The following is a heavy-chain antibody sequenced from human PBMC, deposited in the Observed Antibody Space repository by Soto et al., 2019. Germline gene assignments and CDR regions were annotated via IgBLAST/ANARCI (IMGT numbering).Heavy chain of an antibody. V-gene: IGHV4-28*01. CDR1: GYSISSSNW. CDR2: IYYSGST. J-gene: IGHJ4*02. Sequence: QVQLQESGPGLVKPSDTLSLTCAVSGYSISSSNWWGWIRQPPGKGLEWIGYIYYSGSTYYNPSLKSRVTMSVDTSKNQFSRKLSSVTAVDTAVYYCARSTCSSTSCYDLDYWGQGTLVTVSS. CDR3: ARSTCSSTSCYDLDY. D-gene: IGHD2-2*01.